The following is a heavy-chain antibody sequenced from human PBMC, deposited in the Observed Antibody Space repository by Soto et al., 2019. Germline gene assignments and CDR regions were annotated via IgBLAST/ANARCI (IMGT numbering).Heavy chain of an antibody. J-gene: IGHJ4*02. V-gene: IGHV1-3*01. Sequence: GASVKVSCKASGYTFTSYAMHWVRQAPGQRLEWMGWINAGSGNTKYSQKFQGRVTITRDKSTSTAYMELSSLRSEDTAVYYCASSLSPRSIDYWGQGTLVTVSS. CDR2: INAGSGNT. CDR3: ASSLSPRSIDY. CDR1: GYTFTSYA. D-gene: IGHD6-13*01.